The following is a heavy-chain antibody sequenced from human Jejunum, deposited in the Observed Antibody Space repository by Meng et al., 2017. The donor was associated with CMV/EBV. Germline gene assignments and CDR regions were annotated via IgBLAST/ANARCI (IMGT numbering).Heavy chain of an antibody. CDR3: ARESGSYYWFDP. CDR2: IYTSGST. V-gene: IGHV4-4*07. Sequence: QVLLQGSGPVLVKSSETLSLPFFVPAGPIGCYYWSWIRQPAGKGLEWIGRIYTSGSTHYNPSLKSRLTMPVDLAKNQISLKLSSVTAADTAVYYCARESGSYYWFDPWGQGTLVTVSS. J-gene: IGHJ5*02. D-gene: IGHD1-26*01. CDR1: AGPIGCYY.